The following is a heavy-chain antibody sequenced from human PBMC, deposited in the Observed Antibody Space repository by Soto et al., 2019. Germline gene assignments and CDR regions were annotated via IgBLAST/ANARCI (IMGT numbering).Heavy chain of an antibody. CDR2: IIPMSGRP. V-gene: IGHV1-69*06. Sequence: QVQLVQSGAEVKTPGSSVKVSCKASGGTFNSYSIDWVRQAPGQGFEWMGGIIPMSGRPNYAQRFQGRVKFSADKSTNTVYMEGNSLTHEDTAVYYCTRRGRQSANWFDPWGQGTLVTVSS. CDR3: TRRGRQSANWFDP. CDR1: GGTFNSYS. J-gene: IGHJ5*02.